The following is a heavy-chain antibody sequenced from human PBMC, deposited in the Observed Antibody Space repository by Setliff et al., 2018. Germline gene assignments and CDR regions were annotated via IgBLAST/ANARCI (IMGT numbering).Heavy chain of an antibody. CDR3: ARGAPGRYCSGGSCSYFDY. J-gene: IGHJ4*02. CDR1: GYSFTDYY. CDR2: INPKSGGT. Sequence: ASVKVSCKASGYSFTDYYMHWVRQVPGRGLEWMGWINPKSGGTRYAQKFQGRVTMTRDTSISTAYMELSSLRSDDTAVYYCARGAPGRYCSGGSCSYFDYWGQGRLVTVSS. D-gene: IGHD2-15*01. V-gene: IGHV1-2*02.